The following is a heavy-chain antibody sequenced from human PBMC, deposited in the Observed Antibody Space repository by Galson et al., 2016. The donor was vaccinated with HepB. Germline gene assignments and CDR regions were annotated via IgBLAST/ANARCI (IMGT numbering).Heavy chain of an antibody. CDR1: GFSLSTSRMG. CDR3: AHRQQYLGENENNNYAFDY. V-gene: IGHV2-5*01. J-gene: IGHJ4*02. D-gene: IGHD3-16*01. CDR2: IYQNDEE. Sequence: PALVKPTQTLTLTCTFSGFSLSTSRMGVGWIRQSPGKALEWLAVIYQNDEEHYSPSLKSRLTITKDTSKNQVVLTMTNMDPVDTATYYCAHRQQYLGENENNNYAFDYWGQGILVTVSS.